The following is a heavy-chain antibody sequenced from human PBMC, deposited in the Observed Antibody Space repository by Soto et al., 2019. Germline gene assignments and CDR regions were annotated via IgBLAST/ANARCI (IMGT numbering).Heavy chain of an antibody. V-gene: IGHV3-53*01. CDR2: IYSGGST. CDR3: ARSLWFGSNYGMDV. J-gene: IGHJ6*02. Sequence: GGSLRLSCAASGFTVISNYMSWVRQAPGKGLDWVSVIYSGGSTYYADSVKGRFTIPRDNSKNTRCLQMNSLRAEDTAVYYCARSLWFGSNYGMDVWGQETTVTAP. D-gene: IGHD3-10*01. CDR1: GFTVISNY.